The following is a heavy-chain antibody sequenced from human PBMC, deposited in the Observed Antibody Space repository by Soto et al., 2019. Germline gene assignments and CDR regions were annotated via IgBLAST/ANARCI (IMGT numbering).Heavy chain of an antibody. V-gene: IGHV3-23*01. J-gene: IGHJ4*02. D-gene: IGHD5-18*01. CDR1: GFTFSSFA. CDR2: ISGSGDGT. CDR3: AGPGYSSQDY. Sequence: GSLRLSCAASGFTFSSFALSWVRQAPGKGLEWVSAISGSGDGTDYADSVKGRFTISRDNSKNTLYLQMNSLRAEDTDVYYCAGPGYSSQDYWGQGALVTVYS.